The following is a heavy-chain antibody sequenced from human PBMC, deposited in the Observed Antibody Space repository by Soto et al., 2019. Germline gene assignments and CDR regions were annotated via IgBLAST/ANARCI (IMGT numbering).Heavy chain of an antibody. CDR1: GGSISSGGYY. J-gene: IGHJ6*02. CDR2: IYYSGST. D-gene: IGHD3-10*01. Sequence: SETLSLTCTVSGGSISSGGYYWSWIRQHPGKGLEWIGYIYYSGSTYYNPSLKSRVTISVDTSKNQFSLKLSSVTAADTAVYYCARGNGFTMVRGVIIRENYCYSGMQVWGQGATVAVSS. CDR3: ARGNGFTMVRGVIIRENYCYSGMQV. V-gene: IGHV4-31*03.